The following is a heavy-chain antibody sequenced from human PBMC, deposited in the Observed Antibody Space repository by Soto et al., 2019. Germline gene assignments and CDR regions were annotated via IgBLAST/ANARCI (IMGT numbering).Heavy chain of an antibody. V-gene: IGHV4-39*01. Sequence: PSETLSLTCSVSGGSISTSSSTYYWGWMRQPPGKGLEWIASFFYSGKSFYNPSLKSRVTMSVDTSKNQFSLNLSSVTAADTAVYYCARVPDYWGQGTLVTVSS. CDR2: FFYSGKS. CDR3: ARVPDY. J-gene: IGHJ4*02. CDR1: GGSISTSSSTYY.